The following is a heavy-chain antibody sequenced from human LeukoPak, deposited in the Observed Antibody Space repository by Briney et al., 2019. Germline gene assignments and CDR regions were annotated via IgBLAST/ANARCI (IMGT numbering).Heavy chain of an antibody. CDR1: GYTFTSYA. Sequence: GASVKVSCKASGYTFTSYAMHWVRQAPGQRLEWMGWINAGNGNTKYPQKFQGRVTITRDTSASTAYMELSSLRSEDTAVYYCARVLVRGVITSLGYWGQGTLVTVSS. CDR2: INAGNGNT. V-gene: IGHV1-3*01. D-gene: IGHD3-10*01. J-gene: IGHJ4*02. CDR3: ARVLVRGVITSLGY.